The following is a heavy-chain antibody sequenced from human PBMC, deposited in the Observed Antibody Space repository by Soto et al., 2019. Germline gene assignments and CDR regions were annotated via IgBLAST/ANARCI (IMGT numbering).Heavy chain of an antibody. J-gene: IGHJ6*03. CDR3: ARGYQLLSGRGYYYYYMDV. CDR2: IYYSGST. V-gene: IGHV4-59*01. D-gene: IGHD2-2*01. CDR1: GGSISSYY. Sequence: ASETLSLTCTVSGGSISSYYWSWIRQPPGKGLEWIGYIYYSGSTNYNPSLKSRVTISVDTSKNQFSLKLSSVTAADTAVYYCARGYQLLSGRGYYYYYMDVWGKGTTVTVSS.